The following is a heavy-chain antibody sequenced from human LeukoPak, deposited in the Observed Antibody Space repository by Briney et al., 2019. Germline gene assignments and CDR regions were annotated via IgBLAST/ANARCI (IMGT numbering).Heavy chain of an antibody. CDR1: GYTFSTYG. CDR2: INPNSGGT. J-gene: IGHJ5*02. CDR3: ARDTGGIAVA. V-gene: IGHV1-2*02. Sequence: ASVKVSCKASGYTFSTYGISWVRQAPGQGLEWMGWINPNSGGTNYAQKFQGRVTMTRDTSISTAYMELSRLRSDDTAVYYCARDTGGIAVAWGQGTLVTVSS. D-gene: IGHD6-19*01.